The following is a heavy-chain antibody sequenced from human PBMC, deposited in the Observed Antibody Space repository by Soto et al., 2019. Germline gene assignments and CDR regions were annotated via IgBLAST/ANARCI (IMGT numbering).Heavy chain of an antibody. CDR1: GFTFSSYS. Sequence: GGSLRLSCAASGFTFSSYSMNWVRQAPGKGLEWASSISSSSSYIYYADSVKGRFTISRDNAKNSLCLQMNSLRAEDTAVYYCARDYYGSGGDAFDIWGQGTMVTVS. CDR3: ARDYYGSGGDAFDI. D-gene: IGHD3-10*01. J-gene: IGHJ3*02. CDR2: ISSSSSYI. V-gene: IGHV3-21*01.